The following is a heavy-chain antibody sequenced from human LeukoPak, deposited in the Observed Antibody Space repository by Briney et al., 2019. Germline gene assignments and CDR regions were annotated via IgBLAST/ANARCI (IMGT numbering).Heavy chain of an antibody. CDR2: INPVGGST. V-gene: IGHV1-46*01. J-gene: IGHJ5*02. Sequence: ASVKVSCKASGYTFTSYYLHWVRQAPGQGLEGMGIINPVGGSTIYAQNFLGRVSMTRDTSTSTVYMELSSLSSEDTAVYYCARSPEMATIPGIYSQNWFDTWGQGTLVTVSS. CDR1: GYTFTSYY. D-gene: IGHD5-24*01. CDR3: ARSPEMATIPGIYSQNWFDT.